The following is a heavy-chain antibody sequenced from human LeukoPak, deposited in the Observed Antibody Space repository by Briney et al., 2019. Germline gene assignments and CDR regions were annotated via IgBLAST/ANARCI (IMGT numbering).Heavy chain of an antibody. CDR1: GYTFTSYA. V-gene: IGHV1-3*01. CDR3: AREGSYYDSSGYYSSFDY. D-gene: IGHD3-22*01. CDR2: INAGNGNT. J-gene: IGHJ4*02. Sequence: ASVKVSCKASGYTFTSYAMHWVRQAPGQRLEWMGWINAGNGNTKYSQKFQGRVTITRDTSASTAYMELSSLRSEDTAVYYCAREGSYYDSSGYYSSFDYWGQGTLVTVSS.